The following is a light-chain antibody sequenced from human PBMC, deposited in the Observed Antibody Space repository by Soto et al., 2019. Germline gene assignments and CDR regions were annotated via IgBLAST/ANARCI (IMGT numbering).Light chain of an antibody. CDR3: QDYGSSRT. Sequence: EIVVTQSPGSLSLSPGERATLSCRASQPLSSTHLAWYQQRPGQAPRLLIYGASSRATGVPDRFSGSGSGTDFTLTISRLEPEDFAAYYCQDYGSSRTFGEGTKVDIK. V-gene: IGKV3-20*01. J-gene: IGKJ1*01. CDR1: QPLSSTH. CDR2: GAS.